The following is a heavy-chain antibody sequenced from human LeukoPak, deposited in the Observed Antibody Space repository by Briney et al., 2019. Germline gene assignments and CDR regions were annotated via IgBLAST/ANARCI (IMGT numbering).Heavy chain of an antibody. V-gene: IGHV1-69*06. CDR1: GGTFSSYA. D-gene: IGHD6-19*01. J-gene: IGHJ4*02. CDR3: ARGEMGIAVAGIVTSPFDY. CDR2: IIPIFGTA. Sequence: SVKVSCKASGGTFSSYAISWVRQAPGQGLEWMGGIIPIFGTANYAQKFQGRVTITADKSTSTAYMELSSLRSEGTAVYYCARGEMGIAVAGIVTSPFDYWGQGTLVTVSS.